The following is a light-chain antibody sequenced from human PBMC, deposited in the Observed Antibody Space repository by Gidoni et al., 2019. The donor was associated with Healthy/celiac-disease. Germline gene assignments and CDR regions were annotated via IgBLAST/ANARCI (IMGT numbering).Light chain of an antibody. CDR1: QSVSSN. V-gene: IGKV3-15*01. CDR2: GAS. J-gene: IGKJ1*01. Sequence: EIVMTQSPATLSVSPGERATLSCRASQSVSSNLAWYQQKPGQAPRLLIYGASTRATGIPARFRGRGSGTEFTLTISSLQSEDFAVYSCQQYNNWPWTFGQGTKVEIK. CDR3: QQYNNWPWT.